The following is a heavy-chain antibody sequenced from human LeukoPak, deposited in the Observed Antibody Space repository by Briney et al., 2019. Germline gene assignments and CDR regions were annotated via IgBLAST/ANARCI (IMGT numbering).Heavy chain of an antibody. D-gene: IGHD3-10*01. J-gene: IGHJ5*02. CDR3: ARNKYYYGSGNYGVPNWFDP. V-gene: IGHV4-59*08. Sequence: SETLSLTCTVSGVSISSYHWSWIRQSPGKALEWIGYISDTESINYNPSLRSRVTISVDTSKNRFSLKLSSVTAADTAVYYCARNKYYYGSGNYGVPNWFDPWGQGTLVTVSS. CDR2: ISDTESI. CDR1: GVSISSYH.